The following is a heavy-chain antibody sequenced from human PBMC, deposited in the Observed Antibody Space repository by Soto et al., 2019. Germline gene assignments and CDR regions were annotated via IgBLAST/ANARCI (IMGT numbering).Heavy chain of an antibody. V-gene: IGHV3-48*03. CDR1: GFIFSRYE. CDR2: INTRSNII. J-gene: IGHJ4*02. D-gene: IGHD3-22*01. Sequence: PGGSLRLSCAASGFIFSRYEMNWVRQAPGKGLEWVSYINTRSNIIHYADSVKGRFTISRDNAENSLYLQMNSLRAEDTAVYYCARDIDYYDSSGYQDYWGQGSLVTVSS. CDR3: ARDIDYYDSSGYQDY.